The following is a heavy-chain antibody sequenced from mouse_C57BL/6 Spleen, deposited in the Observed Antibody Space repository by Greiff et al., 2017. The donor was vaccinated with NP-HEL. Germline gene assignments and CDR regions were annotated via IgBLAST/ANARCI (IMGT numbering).Heavy chain of an antibody. CDR2: IDPSDSYT. Sequence: VQLQQPGAELVMPGASVKLSCKASGYTFTSYWMHWVKQRPGQGLEWTGEIDPSDSYTNYNQKFKGKSTLTVDKSSSTAYMQLSSLTSEDSAVYYCARGGGYDYPFAYWGQGTLVTVSA. CDR3: ARGGGYDYPFAY. V-gene: IGHV1-69*01. D-gene: IGHD2-4*01. J-gene: IGHJ3*01. CDR1: GYTFTSYW.